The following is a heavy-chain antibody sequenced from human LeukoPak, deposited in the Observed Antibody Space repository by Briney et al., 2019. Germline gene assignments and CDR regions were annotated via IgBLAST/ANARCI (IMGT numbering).Heavy chain of an antibody. CDR3: ARDSDTASAFDI. V-gene: IGHV3-33*01. CDR1: GFTFSSYG. J-gene: IGHJ3*02. Sequence: GGSLRLSCAPSGFTFSSYGMHWVRQAPAKGLEWVAVIWYDGSNKYYADSVKGRFTISRDNSKNTLYLQMNSLRAEDTAVYYCARDSDTASAFDIWGQGTMVTVSS. D-gene: IGHD5-18*01. CDR2: IWYDGSNK.